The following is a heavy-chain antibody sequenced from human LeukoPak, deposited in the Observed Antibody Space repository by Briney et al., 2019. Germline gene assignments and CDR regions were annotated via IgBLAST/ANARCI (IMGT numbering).Heavy chain of an antibody. J-gene: IGHJ6*03. CDR2: INHSGST. D-gene: IGHD2-15*01. CDR1: GGSFSGYY. Sequence: SETLSPTCAVYGGSFSGYYWSWIRQPPGKGLEWIGEINHSGSTNYNPSLKSRVTISVDTSKNQFSLKLSSVTAADTAVYYCARGEVVAATLYYYYYMDVWGKGTTVTVSS. CDR3: ARGEVVAATLYYYYYMDV. V-gene: IGHV4-34*01.